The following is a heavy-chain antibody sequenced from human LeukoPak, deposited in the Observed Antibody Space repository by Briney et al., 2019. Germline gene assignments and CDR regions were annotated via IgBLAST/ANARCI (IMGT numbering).Heavy chain of an antibody. CDR1: GYTFTSYD. CDR3: ARGSGGSYYFDY. V-gene: IGHV1-8*01. J-gene: IGHJ4*02. CDR2: MNPNSGNT. Sequence: ASVKVSCKASGYTFTSYDINWVRQATGQGLEWMGWMNPNSGNTGYAQKFQGRVTMTRNTSISTAYMELSSLRSESTAVYYCARGSGGSYYFDYWGQGALVTVSS. D-gene: IGHD1-26*01.